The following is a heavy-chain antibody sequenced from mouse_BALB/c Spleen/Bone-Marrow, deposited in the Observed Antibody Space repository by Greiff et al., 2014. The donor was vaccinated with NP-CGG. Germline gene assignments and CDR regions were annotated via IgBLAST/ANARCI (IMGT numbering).Heavy chain of an antibody. V-gene: IGHV14-3*02. D-gene: IGHD2-4*01. CDR2: IDPANGNT. Sequence: VQLKQSGAELVKPGASVKSSCTASGFNIKDTYMHWVKQRPEQGLEWIGRIDPANGNTKYDPKFQGKATITADTSSNTAYLQLSSLTSEDTAAYYCALYYDYDVGYWGQGTTLTVSS. J-gene: IGHJ2*01. CDR3: ALYYDYDVGY. CDR1: GFNIKDTY.